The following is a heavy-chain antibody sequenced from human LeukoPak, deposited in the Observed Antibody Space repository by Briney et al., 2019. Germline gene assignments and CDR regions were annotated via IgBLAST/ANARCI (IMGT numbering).Heavy chain of an antibody. J-gene: IGHJ4*02. CDR1: GLTVSSNY. V-gene: IGHV3-66*02. CDR2: LYSGGNT. CDR3: ARDVEWGGPFDY. Sequence: GGSLRLSCAASGLTVSSNYMSWVRQAPGKGLEWVSSLYSGGNTYYADSVKGRFTISRDNSKNTLYLQMSSLKTEDTAVYCCARDVEWGGPFDYWGQGTLVTVSS. D-gene: IGHD1-26*01.